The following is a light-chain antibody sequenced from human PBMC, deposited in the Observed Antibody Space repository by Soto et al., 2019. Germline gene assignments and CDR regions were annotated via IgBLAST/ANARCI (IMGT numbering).Light chain of an antibody. V-gene: IGKV1-12*01. CDR1: QRISNR. CDR3: QQTQSFPVT. Sequence: DIQMTQSPSSVSASVGDRVTITCRASQRISNRLAWYQQKPGKAPNLLIYAASSLQSGLPSRFSGRVSGTDVTLTISRLQPEDFATYYCQQTQSFPVTFGGGTKVEIK. CDR2: AAS. J-gene: IGKJ4*01.